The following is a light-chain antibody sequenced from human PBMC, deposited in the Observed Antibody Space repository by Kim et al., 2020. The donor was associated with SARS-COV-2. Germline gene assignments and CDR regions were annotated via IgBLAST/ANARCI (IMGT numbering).Light chain of an antibody. CDR1: SSDVGGYNY. J-gene: IGLJ2*01. CDR2: DVS. V-gene: IGLV2-14*03. CDR3: SSYTSSSTLVV. Sequence: QSALTQPASVSGSPVQSITISCTGTSSDVGGYNYDSWYQQHPGKAPKLMIYDVSNRPSGVSNRFSGSKSGNTASLTISGLQAEDEADYYYSSYTSSSTLVVFGGGTQLTVL.